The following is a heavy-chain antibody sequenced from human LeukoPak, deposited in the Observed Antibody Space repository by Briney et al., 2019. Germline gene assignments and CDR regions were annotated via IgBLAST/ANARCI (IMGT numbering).Heavy chain of an antibody. CDR3: ARLGTDDYVWGSSRIYFDY. V-gene: IGHV4-59*01. CDR1: GGSISSYY. J-gene: IGHJ4*02. CDR2: IYDSGST. Sequence: ETPSLTCTVSGGSISSYYWSWIRQPPGKGLEWIGYIYDSGSTNYNPSLKSRVTISVDTSKNQFSLKLSSVTAADTAVYYCARLGTDDYVWGSSRIYFDYWGQGTLVTVSS. D-gene: IGHD3-16*02.